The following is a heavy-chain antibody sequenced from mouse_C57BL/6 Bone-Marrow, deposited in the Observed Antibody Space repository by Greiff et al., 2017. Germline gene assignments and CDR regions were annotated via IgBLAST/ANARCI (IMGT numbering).Heavy chain of an antibody. CDR1: GFTFSSYA. J-gene: IGHJ3*01. V-gene: IGHV5-4*01. Sequence: DVQLVESGGGLVKPGGSLKLSCAASGFTFSSYAMSWVRQTPEKRLEWVATISDGGSYTYYPDNVKGRFTISRDNAKNNLYLQMSHLKSEDTAMYYCARDTSTSYWGQGTLVTVSA. CDR2: ISDGGSYT. CDR3: ARDTSTSY. D-gene: IGHD4-1*02.